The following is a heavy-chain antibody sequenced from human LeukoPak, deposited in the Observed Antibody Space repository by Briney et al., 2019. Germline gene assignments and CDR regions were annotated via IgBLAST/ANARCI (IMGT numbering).Heavy chain of an antibody. D-gene: IGHD3-3*01. CDR3: ARDRSITIFGVVPTFDY. V-gene: IGHV1-18*01. CDR2: ISAYNGNT. J-gene: IGHJ4*02. Sequence: ASVKVSCKASGGTFSSYAISWVRQAPGQGLEWMGWISAYNGNTNYAQKLQGRVTMTTDTSTSTAYMELRSLRSDDTAVYYCARDRSITIFGVVPTFDYWGQGTLVTVSS. CDR1: GGTFSSYA.